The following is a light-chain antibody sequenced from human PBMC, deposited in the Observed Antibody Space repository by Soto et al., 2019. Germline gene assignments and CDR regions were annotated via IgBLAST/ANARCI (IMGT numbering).Light chain of an antibody. CDR3: QQRNNCPPYT. Sequence: EIVLTQSPATLSLSPGERATLSCRASQSVSSYLAWYQQKPGQAPRLLIYDASNMATGIPARFSGSGSWTDFTLTIRTLEPEDFAVYYYQQRNNCPPYTFGQGTKLEIK. CDR1: QSVSSY. CDR2: DAS. V-gene: IGKV3-11*01. J-gene: IGKJ2*01.